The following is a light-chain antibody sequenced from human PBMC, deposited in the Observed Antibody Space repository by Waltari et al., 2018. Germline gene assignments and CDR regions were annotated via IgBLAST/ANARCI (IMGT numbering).Light chain of an antibody. CDR3: SSYTTRSILL. V-gene: IGLV2-14*03. Sequence: QSALTQPVSVSGSPGQSITISCTGTSSDVGGYNYVSWYQQPPNKAPKVIIYDVANRPFGVSKRFSGAKSGSTASLTISGLQTEDEAYYYCSSYTTRSILLFGGGTKVTVL. CDR2: DVA. CDR1: SSDVGGYNY. J-gene: IGLJ2*01.